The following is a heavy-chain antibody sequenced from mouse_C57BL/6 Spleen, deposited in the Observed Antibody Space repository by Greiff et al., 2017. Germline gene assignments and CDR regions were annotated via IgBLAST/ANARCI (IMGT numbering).Heavy chain of an antibody. CDR2: IDPSDSYT. V-gene: IGHV1-50*01. CDR3: APYGYYFDY. Sequence: VQLQQPGAELVKPGASVKLSCKASGYTFTSYWMQWVKQRPGQGLEWIGEIDPSDSYTNYNQKFKGKATLTVDTSSSTAYMQLSSLTSEDSAVYYCAPYGYYFDYWGQGTTLTVSS. J-gene: IGHJ2*01. D-gene: IGHD2-2*01. CDR1: GYTFTSYW.